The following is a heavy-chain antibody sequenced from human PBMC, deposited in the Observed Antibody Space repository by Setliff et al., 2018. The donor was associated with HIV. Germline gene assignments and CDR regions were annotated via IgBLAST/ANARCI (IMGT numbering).Heavy chain of an antibody. V-gene: IGHV3-53*01. J-gene: IGHJ6*02. Sequence: PGGSLRLSCAASGFTVSSNYMSWVRQAPGKGLEWVSVIYIDGSTYYADSLKGRFTISRDNSKNTLYLQMNSLRAEDTAVYYCAKTLPTLYPPHDYYFAMDVWGQGTTVTVSS. CDR1: GFTVSSNY. CDR3: AKTLPTLYPPHDYYFAMDV. D-gene: IGHD2-15*01. CDR2: IYIDGST.